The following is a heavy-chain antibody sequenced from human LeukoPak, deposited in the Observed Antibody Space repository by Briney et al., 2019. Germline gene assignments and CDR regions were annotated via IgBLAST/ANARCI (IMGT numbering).Heavy chain of an antibody. Sequence: GASVKVSCTASGYTFTGYYMHWVRQAPGQGLEWMGWINPNSGGTNYAQKFQGRVTMTRDTSISTAYMELSRLRSDDTAVYYCARVMDGLEWLRLVVLLYWGQGTLVTVSS. V-gene: IGHV1-2*02. CDR3: ARVMDGLEWLRLVVLLY. CDR2: INPNSGGT. CDR1: GYTFTGYY. D-gene: IGHD5-12*01. J-gene: IGHJ4*02.